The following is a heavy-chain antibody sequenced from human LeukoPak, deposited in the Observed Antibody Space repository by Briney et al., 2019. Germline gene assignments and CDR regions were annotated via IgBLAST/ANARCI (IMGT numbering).Heavy chain of an antibody. V-gene: IGHV3-30*18. CDR2: ISYDGSNK. Sequence: PGGSLRLSCAASGFTFSSYGMHWVRQAPGKGLEGVAVISYDGSNKYYADSVKGRFTISRDNSKNTLYLQMNSLRAEDTAVYYCAKQGDSGYAPGWGQGTLVTVSS. CDR3: AKQGDSGYAPG. D-gene: IGHD5-12*01. J-gene: IGHJ4*02. CDR1: GFTFSSYG.